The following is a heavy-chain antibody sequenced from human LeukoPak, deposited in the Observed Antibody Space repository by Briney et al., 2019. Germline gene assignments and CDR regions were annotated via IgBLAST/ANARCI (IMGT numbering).Heavy chain of an antibody. CDR3: ARYPYSGISGWQAFDY. V-gene: IGHV4-39*01. CDR1: GGSISSSSYY. CDR2: IPYSGNA. Sequence: SETLSLTCTVAGGSISSSSYYWGWTRQPPGQGLEWIGTIPYSGNAYYSPSLKSRVTISVDTSKNQFSLKVSSVTAAATAVYYCARYPYSGISGWQAFDYWGQGTLVTVSS. J-gene: IGHJ4*02. D-gene: IGHD6-19*01.